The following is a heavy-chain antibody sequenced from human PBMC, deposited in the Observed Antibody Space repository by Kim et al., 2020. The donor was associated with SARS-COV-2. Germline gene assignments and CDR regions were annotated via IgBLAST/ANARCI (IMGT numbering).Heavy chain of an antibody. CDR3: TRGRRGIAFYSSGSYYFDY. Sequence: GGSLRLSCTASGFTFGDYAMSWFRQAPGKGLEWVGFIRSKAYGGTTEYAASVKGRFTISRDDSKSIAYLQMNSLKTEDTAVYYCTRGRRGIAFYSSGSYYFDYWGQGTLVTASS. CDR1: GFTFGDYA. J-gene: IGHJ4*02. CDR2: IRSKAYGGTT. V-gene: IGHV3-49*03. D-gene: IGHD6-19*01.